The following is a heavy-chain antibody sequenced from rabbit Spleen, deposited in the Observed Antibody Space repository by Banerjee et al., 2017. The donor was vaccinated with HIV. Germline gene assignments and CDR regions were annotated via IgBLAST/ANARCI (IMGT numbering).Heavy chain of an antibody. J-gene: IGHJ6*01. V-gene: IGHV1S40*01. D-gene: IGHD1-1*01. CDR2: IYAGSSGFT. CDR1: GFSLTSSDY. Sequence: QSLEESGGDLVKPGASLTLTCTASGFSLTSSDYMCWVRQAPGKGLEWFACIYAGSSGFTYYASWAKGRFTISKSSSTTVTLQMTSLTAADTATYFCARDTSSSFSSYGMDLWGPGPWSPS. CDR3: ARDTSSSFSSYGMDL.